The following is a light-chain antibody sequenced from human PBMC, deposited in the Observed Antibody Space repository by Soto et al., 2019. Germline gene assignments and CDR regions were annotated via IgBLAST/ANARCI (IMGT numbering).Light chain of an antibody. J-gene: IGLJ1*01. CDR2: EVT. V-gene: IGLV2-23*02. CDR3: CSYAGSSSSI. CDR1: SSDVGTYNL. Sequence: QSVLTQPASVSGSPGQSITISCSGTSSDVGTYNLVSWYQQYPGKAPRLMIYEVTKRPSGVSNRFSGSKSGNTASLTISGLQPEDEADYYCCSYAGSSSSIFGAGPKLTVL.